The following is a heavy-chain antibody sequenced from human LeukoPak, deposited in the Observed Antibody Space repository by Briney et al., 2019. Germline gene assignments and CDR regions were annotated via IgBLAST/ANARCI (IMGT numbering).Heavy chain of an antibody. CDR1: GFTFSRYW. CDR2: IKQDGSEK. Sequence: GGSLRLSCAASGFTFSRYWMSWVRQAPGKGLEWVANIKQDGSEKYYVDSVKGRFTISRDNAKNSLYLQMNSLRAEDTAVYYCARDQQNGYSSGWSFDSWGQGTLVTVSS. D-gene: IGHD6-19*01. J-gene: IGHJ5*01. V-gene: IGHV3-7*01. CDR3: ARDQQNGYSSGWSFDS.